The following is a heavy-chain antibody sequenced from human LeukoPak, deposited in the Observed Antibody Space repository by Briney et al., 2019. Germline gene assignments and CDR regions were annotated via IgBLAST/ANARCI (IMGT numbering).Heavy chain of an antibody. CDR2: ISSGSSTI. V-gene: IGHV3-48*01. CDR1: GFTFSSQS. D-gene: IGHD1-26*01. J-gene: IGHJ4*02. CDR3: ARGYYANYFDC. Sequence: GGSLRLSCAGSGFTFSSQSMNWVRQAPGKGLEWVSYISSGSSTIYYADSVKGRFTISRDNAKNSLYLQMNSLRAEDTAVYYCARGYYANYFDCWGQGTLVTVSS.